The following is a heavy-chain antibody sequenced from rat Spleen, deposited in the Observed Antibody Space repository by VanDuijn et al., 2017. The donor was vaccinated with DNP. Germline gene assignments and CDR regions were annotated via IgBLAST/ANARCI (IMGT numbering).Heavy chain of an antibody. CDR1: GFNFNDYW. D-gene: IGHD1-11*01. J-gene: IGHJ2*01. CDR2: INKDSSSI. V-gene: IGHV4-2*01. Sequence: EVKLVESGGGLVQPGRSLKLSCAASGFNFNDYWMGWVRQAPGKGLEWIGQINKDSSSINYPPSLKDKFTIFRDNAQNTLFLQMSKLGSEDTAIYYCARGPNYGGDSDYFDYWGQGVMVTVSS. CDR3: ARGPNYGGDSDYFDY.